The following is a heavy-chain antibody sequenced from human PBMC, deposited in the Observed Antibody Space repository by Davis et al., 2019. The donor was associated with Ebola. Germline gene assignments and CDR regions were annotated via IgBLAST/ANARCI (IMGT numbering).Heavy chain of an antibody. CDR1: GYTFTGYT. CDR3: AREVSRGAVAGVFFDY. Sequence: AASVKVSCKASGYTFTGYTMHWVRQAPGQRLEWMGWINAGNGNTKYSQRFQGRVTMTSDTSASTAYVDLSSLRSEDTAVYYCAREVSRGAVAGVFFDYWGQGTLVTVSS. V-gene: IGHV1-3*01. D-gene: IGHD6-19*01. J-gene: IGHJ4*02. CDR2: INAGNGNT.